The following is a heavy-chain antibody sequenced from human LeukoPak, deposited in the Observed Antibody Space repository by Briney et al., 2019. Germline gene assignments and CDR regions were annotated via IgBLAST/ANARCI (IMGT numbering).Heavy chain of an antibody. D-gene: IGHD5-12*01. CDR2: INWNGGST. CDR1: GFTFDDYG. V-gene: IGHV3-20*01. CDR3: ARGRGYSGYDFDYYYYGMDV. J-gene: IGHJ6*02. Sequence: RPGGSLILSCAASGFTFDDYGMSWVRQAPGKGLECVSGINWNGGSTGYASSVKGRFTSSRDNAKNSLYLQMNSLRAEDTALYHCARGRGYSGYDFDYYYYGMDVWGQGTTVTVSS.